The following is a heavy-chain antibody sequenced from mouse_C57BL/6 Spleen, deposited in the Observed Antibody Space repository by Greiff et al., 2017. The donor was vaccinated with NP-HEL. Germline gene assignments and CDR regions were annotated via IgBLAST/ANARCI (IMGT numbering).Heavy chain of an antibody. CDR3: ARELTGNFDY. D-gene: IGHD4-1*01. V-gene: IGHV1-82*01. CDR1: GYAFSSSW. J-gene: IGHJ2*01. CDR2: IYPGDGDT. Sequence: QVQLQQSGPELVKPGASVKISCKASGYAFSSSWMNWVKQRPGKGLEWIGRIYPGDGDTNYNGKFKGKATLTADKSSSTAYMQLSSLTSEDSAVYFCARELTGNFDYWGQGTTLTVSS.